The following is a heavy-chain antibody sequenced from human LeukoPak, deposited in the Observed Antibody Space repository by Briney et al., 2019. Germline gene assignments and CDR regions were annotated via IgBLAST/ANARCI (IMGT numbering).Heavy chain of an antibody. CDR3: AKEIYGDSTGGRFQH. CDR2: ISGSGGST. CDR1: GFTFSSYE. V-gene: IGHV3-23*01. Sequence: GGSLRLSCAASGFTFSSYEMNWVRQAPGKGLEWVSVISGSGGSTYYADSVKGRFTISRDNSKNTLYLQMNSLRAEDTAVYYCAKEIYGDSTGGRFQHWGQGTLVTVSS. J-gene: IGHJ1*01. D-gene: IGHD4-17*01.